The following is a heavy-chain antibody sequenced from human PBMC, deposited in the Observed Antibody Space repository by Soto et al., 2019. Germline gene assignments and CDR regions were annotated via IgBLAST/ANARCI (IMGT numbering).Heavy chain of an antibody. V-gene: IGHV1-18*04. Sequence: QVQLVQSGAEVKKPGASVKVACKASGYTFASYGISWVRQAPGQGLEWMGWISAYNGNTNYAQKLQGRVTMTTDTSTSTAYMELRSLRSDATAVYYCARTPYCSSTSCYSEYNWFDPWGQGTLVTVSS. D-gene: IGHD2-2*01. CDR1: GYTFASYG. CDR3: ARTPYCSSTSCYSEYNWFDP. CDR2: ISAYNGNT. J-gene: IGHJ5*02.